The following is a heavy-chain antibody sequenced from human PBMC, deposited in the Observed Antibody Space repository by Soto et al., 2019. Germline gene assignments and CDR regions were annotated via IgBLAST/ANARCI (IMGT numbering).Heavy chain of an antibody. CDR1: GGSFDDFY. J-gene: IGHJ6*02. Sequence: SETLSLTCAFYGGSFDDFYWSWVRQSPGKWLEWVGEISHDGGTNYSPSLASRVSISVDTSKNQFSLHLRSVTAADTGLYYCARGQLVWYGDLTPYHRDMDVWGXGTTVNVSS. CDR3: ARGQLVWYGDLTPYHRDMDV. V-gene: IGHV4-34*01. D-gene: IGHD3-10*01. CDR2: ISHDGGT.